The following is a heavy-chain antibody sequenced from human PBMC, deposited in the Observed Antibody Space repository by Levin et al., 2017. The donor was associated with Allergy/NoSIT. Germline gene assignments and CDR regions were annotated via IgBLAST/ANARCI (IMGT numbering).Heavy chain of an antibody. Sequence: SETLSLTCAVSDYSISSGYYWAWIRQTPGKGLEWIGSIYHSGITYYNPSLKSRVTISVDTSTNQFSLKLSSVTAADTAVYYCARESAYGSGSYYNYWGRGTLVTVSS. J-gene: IGHJ4*02. V-gene: IGHV4-38-2*02. CDR3: ARESAYGSGSYYNY. D-gene: IGHD3-10*01. CDR1: DYSISSGYY. CDR2: IYHSGIT.